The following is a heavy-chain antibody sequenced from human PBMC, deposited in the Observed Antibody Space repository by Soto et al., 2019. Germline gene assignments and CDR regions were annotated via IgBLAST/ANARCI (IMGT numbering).Heavy chain of an antibody. D-gene: IGHD2-15*01. Sequence: SETLSLTCTVSGGSLRTHYWSWIRQPPGKGLEWIGYIYYSGGTNYNPSLKSRIALSVDTSKNQISLTLRSVTAADTAIYYCARLYCSGGTCGEFDYWGQGXLVTVYS. CDR3: ARLYCSGGTCGEFDY. V-gene: IGHV4-59*11. J-gene: IGHJ4*02. CDR1: GGSLRTHY. CDR2: IYYSGGT.